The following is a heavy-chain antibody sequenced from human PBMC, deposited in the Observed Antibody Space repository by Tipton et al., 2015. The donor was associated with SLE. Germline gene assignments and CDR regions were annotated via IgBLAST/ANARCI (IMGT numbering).Heavy chain of an antibody. D-gene: IGHD3-10*01. V-gene: IGHV4-4*08. Sequence: TLSLTCTVSGGSISSYYWSWIRQPPGKGLEWIGYIYTSGSTYYNPSLKSRVTISVDTSKNQFSLKLSSVTAADTAVYYCARQGRTDWYFDLWGRGTLVTVSS. J-gene: IGHJ2*01. CDR1: GGSISSYY. CDR2: IYTSGST. CDR3: ARQGRTDWYFDL.